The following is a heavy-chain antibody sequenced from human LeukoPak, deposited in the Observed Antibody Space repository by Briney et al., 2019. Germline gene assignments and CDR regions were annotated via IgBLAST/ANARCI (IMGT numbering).Heavy chain of an antibody. CDR3: AKKAQYNGNYPLDY. V-gene: IGHV3-23*01. CDR2: TSDRGDYT. J-gene: IGHJ4*02. D-gene: IGHD1-26*01. CDR1: GFTFTSYS. Sequence: TGGSLTLSCAASGFTFTSYSMSWVRQAPGKGLEWVSGTSDRGDYTYYADSVKGRFTISRDNSKNTLYLQMNSLRAEDTALYFCAKKAQYNGNYPLDYWGQGTLVTVSS.